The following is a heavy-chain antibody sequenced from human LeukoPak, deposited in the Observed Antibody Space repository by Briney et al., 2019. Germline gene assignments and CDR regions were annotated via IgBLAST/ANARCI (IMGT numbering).Heavy chain of an antibody. V-gene: IGHV1-69*04. D-gene: IGHD2-15*01. Sequence: SVKVSCKASGGTFSSYAISWVRQAPGQGLEWMGRIIPILGIANYAQKLQGRVTMTTDTSTSTAYMELRSLRSDDTAVYYCARSAIVVVVAADGMDVWGQGTTVTVSS. J-gene: IGHJ6*02. CDR1: GGTFSSYA. CDR2: IIPILGIA. CDR3: ARSAIVVVVAADGMDV.